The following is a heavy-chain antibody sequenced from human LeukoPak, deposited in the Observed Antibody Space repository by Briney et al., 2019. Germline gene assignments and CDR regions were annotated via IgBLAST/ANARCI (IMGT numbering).Heavy chain of an antibody. J-gene: IGHJ4*02. D-gene: IGHD5-24*01. Sequence: GGSLRLSCEASGFFFSSYVMSWVRQAPGKGLEWVSAIGGYGDSTYYADSVKGRFTISRDNSNNTLYLQMNSLRAEDTAVYYCAKDSLDGYGYWGQGTLVTVSS. CDR1: GFFFSSYV. V-gene: IGHV3-23*01. CDR3: AKDSLDGYGY. CDR2: IGGYGDST.